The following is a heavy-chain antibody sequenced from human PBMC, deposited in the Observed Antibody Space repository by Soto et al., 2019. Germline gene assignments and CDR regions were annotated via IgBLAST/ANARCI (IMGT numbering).Heavy chain of an antibody. CDR3: ARALVSGYSSSWYGGDFQH. D-gene: IGHD6-13*01. CDR1: GFTFSSYW. CDR2: INSDGSST. Sequence: EVQLVESGGGLVQPGGSLRLSCAASGFTFSSYWMHWVRQAPGKGLVWVSRINSDGSSTSYADSVKGRFTISRDNAKNTLYLQMNSLRAEDTAVYYCARALVSGYSSSWYGGDFQHWGQGTLVIVSS. J-gene: IGHJ1*01. V-gene: IGHV3-74*01.